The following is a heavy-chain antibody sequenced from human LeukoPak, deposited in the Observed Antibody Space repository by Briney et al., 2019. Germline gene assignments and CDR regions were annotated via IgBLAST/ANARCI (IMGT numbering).Heavy chain of an antibody. CDR1: GGSFSGYY. Sequence: SETLSLTCAVYGGSFSGYYWSWIRQPAGKGLEWIGRIYTSGSTNYNPSLKSRVTISVDTSKNQFSLKLSSVTAADTAVYYCARDFYRSYYDGGHFDYWGQGTLVTVSS. CDR2: IYTSGST. D-gene: IGHD1-26*01. V-gene: IGHV4-4*07. J-gene: IGHJ4*02. CDR3: ARDFYRSYYDGGHFDY.